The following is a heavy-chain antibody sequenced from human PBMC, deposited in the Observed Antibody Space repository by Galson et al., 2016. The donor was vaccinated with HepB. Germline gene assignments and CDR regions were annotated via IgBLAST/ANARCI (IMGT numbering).Heavy chain of an antibody. CDR1: GSTFSTYW. D-gene: IGHD6-19*01. CDR3: AKDHITGWSFDS. CDR2: IKTDGSDK. J-gene: IGHJ4*02. Sequence: SLRLSCAASGSTFSTYWMYWVRQAPGKGLEWVAAIKTDGSDKYYADSVKGRCTISRDNADNSLYLQINSLRYEDTAVYYCAKDHITGWSFDSWGQGTLVTVSS. V-gene: IGHV3-7*03.